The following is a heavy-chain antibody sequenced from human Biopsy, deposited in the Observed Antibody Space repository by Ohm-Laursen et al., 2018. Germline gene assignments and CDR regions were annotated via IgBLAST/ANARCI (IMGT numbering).Heavy chain of an antibody. D-gene: IGHD3-22*01. CDR2: ISYSGTT. J-gene: IGHJ2*01. CDR1: GGSIGGGEYY. CDR3: ARGVPHYDGSGFPLAGYWYFDL. Sequence: TLSLTCTVSGGSIGGGEYYWNWIRQHPRKGLGWIGLISYSGTTFYNPSLESLLTISIGTSKNHFSLNLRSATAADTAVYYCARGVPHYDGSGFPLAGYWYFDLWGRGTLVTVSS. V-gene: IGHV4-31*01.